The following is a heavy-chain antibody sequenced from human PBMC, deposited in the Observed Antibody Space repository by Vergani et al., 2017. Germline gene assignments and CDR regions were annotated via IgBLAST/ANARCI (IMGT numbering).Heavy chain of an antibody. V-gene: IGHV3-15*01. D-gene: IGHD1-14*01. CDR3: TTSTEPGLYY. Sequence: EVQLVESGGDLVKPGGSLRLSCAASGFTFSNAWMTWVRQAPGKGLEWVGRIKSKAHGGSTDYAAPVKGRFTISRDDSKSTVYLQMINLKTEDTAVYYCTTSTEPGLYYWGQGTLVTVSS. J-gene: IGHJ4*02. CDR2: IKSKAHGGST. CDR1: GFTFSNAW.